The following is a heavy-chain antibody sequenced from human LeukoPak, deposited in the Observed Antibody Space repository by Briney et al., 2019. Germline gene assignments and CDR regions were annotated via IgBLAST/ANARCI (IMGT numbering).Heavy chain of an antibody. V-gene: IGHV4-59*01. J-gene: IGHJ3*02. D-gene: IGHD2/OR15-2a*01. CDR1: GGSISSYY. CDR3: AREFVRGDAFDI. CDR2: IYYSGST. Sequence: SETLSLTCTVSGGSISSYYWSWIRQPPGKGLEWIGYIYYSGSTNYNPSLKSRVTISVDTSKNQFSLKLSSVTAADTAVYYCAREFVRGDAFDIWGQGTMVTVSS.